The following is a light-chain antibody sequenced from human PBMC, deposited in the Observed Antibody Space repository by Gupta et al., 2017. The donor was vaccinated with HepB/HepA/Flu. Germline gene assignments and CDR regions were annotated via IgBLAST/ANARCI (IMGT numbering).Light chain of an antibody. Sequence: SYALTQPPSVSVAQGPTATITCGGSNIGSQNVHWYQQMPGQAPVLAIYRDRERYSGITERFSGSKSGSKATLTISRVQGGDEADYYCQQWDSATVVFGGGTKLTVL. J-gene: IGLJ2*01. V-gene: IGLV3-9*01. CDR2: RDR. CDR1: NIGSQN. CDR3: QQWDSATVV.